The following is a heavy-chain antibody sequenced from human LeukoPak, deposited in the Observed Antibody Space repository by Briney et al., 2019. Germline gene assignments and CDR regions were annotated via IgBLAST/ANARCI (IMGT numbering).Heavy chain of an antibody. CDR2: INWNGGST. D-gene: IGHD3-22*01. CDR1: GFTFDDYG. V-gene: IGHV3-20*04. J-gene: IGHJ4*02. CDR3: ARDWPPEYYYDSSGYYHFDY. Sequence: GGSLRLSCAASGFTFDDYGMSWVRQAPGKGLEWVSGINWNGGSTGYADSVKGRFTISRDNAKNSLYLQMNSLRAEDTALYYCARDWPPEYYYDSSGYYHFDYWGQGTLVTVSS.